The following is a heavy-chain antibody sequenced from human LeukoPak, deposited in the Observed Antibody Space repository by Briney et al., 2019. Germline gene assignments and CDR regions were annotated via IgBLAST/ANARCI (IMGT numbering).Heavy chain of an antibody. V-gene: IGHV6-1*01. Sequence: SQTLSLTCVISGDSVSSNSAAWNWIRQSPSRGLEWLGRTYYRSKWYNDYAVSVKSRITINPDTSKNQFSLHLNSVTPEDTAVYYCAYYGDPPYNWFDPWGQGTLVTVSS. CDR1: GDSVSSNSAA. D-gene: IGHD3-10*01. CDR2: TYYRSKWYN. J-gene: IGHJ5*02. CDR3: AYYGDPPYNWFDP.